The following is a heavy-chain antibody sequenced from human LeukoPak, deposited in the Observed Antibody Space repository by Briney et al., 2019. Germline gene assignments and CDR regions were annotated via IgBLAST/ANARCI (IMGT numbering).Heavy chain of an antibody. Sequence: GGSLRLSCAASGFTFSNAWMSWVRQAPGKGLEWVGRIKSKTDGGTTDYAAPVKGRFTISRDNSKSTLYLQMNDVETEDTAIYYCSKGRSNFGYLSGDYWGQGTLVTVSS. D-gene: IGHD1-20*01. CDR1: GFTFSNAW. CDR3: SKGRSNFGYLSGDY. J-gene: IGHJ4*02. V-gene: IGHV3-15*01. CDR2: IKSKTDGGTT.